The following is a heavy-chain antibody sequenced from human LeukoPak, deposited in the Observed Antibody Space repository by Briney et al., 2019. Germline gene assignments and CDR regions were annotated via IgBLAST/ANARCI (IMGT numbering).Heavy chain of an antibody. CDR3: ASGKGYYYYGSGSYYNWFDP. CDR2: IYYSGST. Sequence: PSETLSLTCTVSGGSISSYYWSWIRQPPGKGLEWIGYIYYSGSTNYNPSLKSRVTISVDTSKNQFSLKLSSVTAADTAVYYCASGKGYYYYGSGSYYNWFDPWGQGTLVTVSS. CDR1: GGSISSYY. J-gene: IGHJ5*02. V-gene: IGHV4-59*12. D-gene: IGHD3-10*01.